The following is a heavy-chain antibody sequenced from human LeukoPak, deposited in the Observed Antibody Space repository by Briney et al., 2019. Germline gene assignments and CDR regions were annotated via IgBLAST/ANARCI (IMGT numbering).Heavy chain of an antibody. J-gene: IGHJ4*02. Sequence: GGSLRLSCAASGFTVSSNYMSWVRQAPGKGLEWVSAISGSGGSTYYADSVKGRFTISRDNSKNTLYLQMNSLRAEDTAVYYCAKQVDGFLEWFYFDYWGQGTLVTVSS. CDR3: AKQVDGFLEWFYFDY. V-gene: IGHV3-23*01. CDR2: ISGSGGST. D-gene: IGHD3-3*01. CDR1: GFTVSSNY.